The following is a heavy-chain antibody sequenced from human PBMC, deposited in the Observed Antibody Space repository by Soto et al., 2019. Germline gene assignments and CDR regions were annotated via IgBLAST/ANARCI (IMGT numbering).Heavy chain of an antibody. CDR3: ARDSREYSGHDWT. V-gene: IGHV3-21*01. J-gene: IGHJ4*02. CDR1: GFPFSNYA. CDR2: ISSTSDSI. D-gene: IGHD5-12*01. Sequence: GGSLRLSCAASGFPFSNYAMNWVRQAPGKGLEWVSFISSTSDSILLADSIKGRFTISRDNAENLLYLQMNSLGAEDTAVYYCARDSREYSGHDWTWGQGTLVTVSS.